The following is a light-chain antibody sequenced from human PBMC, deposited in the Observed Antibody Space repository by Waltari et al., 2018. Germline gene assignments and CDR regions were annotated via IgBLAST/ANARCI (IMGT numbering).Light chain of an antibody. Sequence: QSVLPQPPSASGTPGQRVTIPCSGSASNTGGNLVNWYQQPPGKTPKLLIYRSDRRPSGVPDRFSGSKSGTAASLAISGLQSEDEADYFCASWDDSLNGHWVFGGGTKVTVL. CDR3: ASWDDSLNGHWV. V-gene: IGLV1-44*01. CDR2: RSD. J-gene: IGLJ3*02. CDR1: ASNTGGNL.